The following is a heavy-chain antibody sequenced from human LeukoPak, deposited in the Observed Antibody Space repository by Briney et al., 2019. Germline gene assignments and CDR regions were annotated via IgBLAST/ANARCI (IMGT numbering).Heavy chain of an antibody. CDR2: IYTSGST. D-gene: IGHD2-2*01. Sequence: KLSETLSLTCTVSGGSISSYYWSWIRQPAGKGLEWIGRIYTSGSTNYNPSLKSRVTMSVDTSKNQFSLKLSSVTAADTAVYYCARVRRSSTTPYFDYWGQGTLVTVSS. V-gene: IGHV4-4*07. CDR1: GGSISSYY. CDR3: ARVRRSSTTPYFDY. J-gene: IGHJ4*02.